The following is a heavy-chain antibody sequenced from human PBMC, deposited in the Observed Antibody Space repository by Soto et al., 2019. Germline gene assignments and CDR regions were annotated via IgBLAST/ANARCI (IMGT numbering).Heavy chain of an antibody. CDR3: ANDSWQHTGAYYVDD. V-gene: IGHV3-30*18. CDR1: GFTFSRYG. CDR2: VSYDGKNQ. D-gene: IGHD2-8*02. J-gene: IGHJ4*02. Sequence: QVQLVESGGGVVQPGKSLRLSCAASGFTFSRYGIHWVRQAPGKGLEWVAVVSYDGKNQFYEDSVKGRFTISRDNSQNTLYLQMDSLRAEDTAVYYCANDSWQHTGAYYVDDWGQGTLVIVSS.